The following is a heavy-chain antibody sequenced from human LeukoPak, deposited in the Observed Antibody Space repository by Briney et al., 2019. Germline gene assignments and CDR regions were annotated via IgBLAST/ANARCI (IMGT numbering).Heavy chain of an antibody. CDR1: GITLSNYG. CDR3: AKDGALLWFGELFSYFDY. Sequence: GGSLRLSCVVSGITLSNYGMSWVRQAPGKGLEWVSGISESGGGTNYADSVKGRFTISRDNSKNTLYLQMNSLRAEDTAVYYCAKDGALLWFGELFSYFDYWGQGTLVTVSS. D-gene: IGHD3-10*01. V-gene: IGHV3-23*01. J-gene: IGHJ4*02. CDR2: ISESGGGT.